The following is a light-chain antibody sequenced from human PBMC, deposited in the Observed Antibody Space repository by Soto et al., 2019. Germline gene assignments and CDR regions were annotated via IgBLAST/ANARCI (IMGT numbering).Light chain of an antibody. Sequence: DIVMTQSPDSLAVPLGERATISCRSSQSVLSTSNNRNYLAWYRQNPGQPPKLLLYWASTRESGVPDRFRGSGSGTDFTLTISSLQAEDEAVYYCQQYVSIPLTFGGGTKVDIK. CDR1: QSVLSTSNNRNY. V-gene: IGKV4-1*01. J-gene: IGKJ4*01. CDR3: QQYVSIPLT. CDR2: WAS.